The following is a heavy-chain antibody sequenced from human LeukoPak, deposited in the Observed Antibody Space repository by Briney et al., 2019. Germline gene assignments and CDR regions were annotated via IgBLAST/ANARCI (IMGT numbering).Heavy chain of an antibody. D-gene: IGHD4-11*01. CDR3: ARVGDYSNYAPDY. V-gene: IGHV3-48*04. Sequence: QPGGSLRLSCAASGFTFSSYSMNWVRQAPGKGLEWVSYISSSSSTIYYADSVKGRFTISRDNAKNSVYLLMTSLRVEDTAVYYCARVGDYSNYAPDYRGHGTLVSVSS. J-gene: IGHJ4*01. CDR2: ISSSSSTI. CDR1: GFTFSSYS.